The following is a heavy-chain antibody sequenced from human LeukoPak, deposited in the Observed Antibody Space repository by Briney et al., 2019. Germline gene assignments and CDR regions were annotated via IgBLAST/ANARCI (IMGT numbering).Heavy chain of an antibody. CDR3: ARAKKASFDP. Sequence: PSETLSLTCAVYGGSLSGYYWSWIRQPPGKGLEWIGEINHSGSTNYNPSLKSRVTISVDTSKNQFSLKLSSVTAADTAVYYCARAKKASFDPWGQGTLVTVSS. CDR1: GGSLSGYY. V-gene: IGHV4-34*01. CDR2: INHSGST. J-gene: IGHJ5*02.